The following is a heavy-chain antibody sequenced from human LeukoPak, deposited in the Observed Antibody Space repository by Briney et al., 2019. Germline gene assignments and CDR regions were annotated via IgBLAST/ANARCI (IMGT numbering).Heavy chain of an antibody. Sequence: GALRLSCAASGFTVSSNYMSWVRQAPGKGLEWVSVIYSGGSTYYADSVKGRFTISRDNSKNTLYLQMNSLRAEDTAVYYCAKDRYYGSGSQKGDWFDPWGQGTLVTVSS. V-gene: IGHV3-66*01. CDR3: AKDRYYGSGSQKGDWFDP. J-gene: IGHJ5*02. CDR1: GFTVSSNY. CDR2: IYSGGST. D-gene: IGHD3-10*01.